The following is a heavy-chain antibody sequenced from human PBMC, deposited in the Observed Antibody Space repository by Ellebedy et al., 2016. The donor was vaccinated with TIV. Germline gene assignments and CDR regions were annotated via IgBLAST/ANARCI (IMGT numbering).Heavy chain of an antibody. D-gene: IGHD4-23*01. CDR1: GFTFSDYA. V-gene: IGHV3-30*03. J-gene: IGHJ4*02. CDR3: AREAAGNGGKLDY. CDR2: ILHDGSQK. Sequence: GESLKISCAAFGFTFSDYAMHWVRQAPGKVLEWVAVILHDGSQKYNGGSVEGRFTISNDSSKNTLYLQMNSLRAEDTAVYYCAREAAGNGGKLDYWGQGALVTVSS.